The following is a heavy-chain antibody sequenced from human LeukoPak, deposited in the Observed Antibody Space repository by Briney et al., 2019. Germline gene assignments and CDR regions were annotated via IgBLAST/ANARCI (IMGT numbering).Heavy chain of an antibody. D-gene: IGHD3-10*01. J-gene: IGHJ4*02. CDR2: IYSTGTT. CDR3: ARHLGSGTYYNRAFDS. CDR1: GGSIRNSSFY. Sequence: SETLSLTCAVSGGSIRNSSFYWGWIRQPPGKGLEWIASIYSTGTTYFNPSIKSRITIFVDTSKNQVSLKLSSVTAADTAVYYCARHLGSGTYYNRAFDSWGQGTLVTVSS. V-gene: IGHV4-39*01.